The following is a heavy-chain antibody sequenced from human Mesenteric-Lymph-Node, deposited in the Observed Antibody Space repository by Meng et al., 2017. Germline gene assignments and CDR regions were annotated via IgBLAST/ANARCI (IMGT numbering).Heavy chain of an antibody. CDR3: ARDFMCSGGSCLDVFDI. Sequence: QVQLVQSGPEVKKPGASVKVSCKASGYSFSIYGISWVRQAPGQGLEWMGWISAYTDSAKYAQNLQGRVTMTTDTSTNTIYMEVRSLRSDDTAVYYCARDFMCSGGSCLDVFDIWGQGTMVTVSS. V-gene: IGHV1-18*01. CDR1: GYSFSIYG. D-gene: IGHD2-15*01. J-gene: IGHJ3*02. CDR2: ISAYTDSA.